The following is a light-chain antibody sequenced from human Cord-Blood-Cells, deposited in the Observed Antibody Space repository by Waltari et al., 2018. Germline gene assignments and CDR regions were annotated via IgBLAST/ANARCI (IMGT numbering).Light chain of an antibody. Sequence: QSALTQPRSVSGSPGQSATISCTGTSSAVGGYNYVLCYQQHPGKAPKLMIYEVSKRPSGVPDRFSGSKSGNTASLTISGLQAEDEADYYCCSYAGSYTFVVFGGGTKLTVL. J-gene: IGLJ2*01. CDR3: CSYAGSYTFVV. V-gene: IGLV2-11*01. CDR2: EVS. CDR1: SSAVGGYNY.